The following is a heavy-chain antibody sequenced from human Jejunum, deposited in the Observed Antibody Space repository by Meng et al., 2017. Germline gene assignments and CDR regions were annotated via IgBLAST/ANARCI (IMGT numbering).Heavy chain of an antibody. D-gene: IGHD1/OR15-1a*01. CDR1: GGSVSTTDW. J-gene: IGHJ4*02. V-gene: IGHV4-4*03. CDR3: ARDPRTNWASRFFDN. Sequence: GNRRESGPGMARPPGTLSLTCAVSGGSVSTTDWWSWVRQPPGKGLEWIGEISRSGRANYNPSLKGRVTISLDRSMNLFSLKLDSVTAADAAVYYCARDPRTNWASRFFDNWGQGTLVTVSS. CDR2: ISRSGRA.